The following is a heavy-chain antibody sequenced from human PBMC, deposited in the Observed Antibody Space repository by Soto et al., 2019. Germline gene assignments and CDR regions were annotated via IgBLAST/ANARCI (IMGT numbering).Heavy chain of an antibody. CDR3: ARGKEIPDYWNFDL. J-gene: IGHJ2*01. CDR2: INPNSGGT. CDR1: GYSFTDHY. V-gene: IGHV1-2*02. D-gene: IGHD2-2*02. Sequence: QVQLVQSGAEVKEPGASGKVSCKASGYSFTDHYMHWVRQAPGQGLEWMGWINPNSGGTKSAQQFQGRVTMTRDTSVSTAYMEVNRLTFDDTAVYYCARGKEIPDYWNFDLWGRGSLVTVSS.